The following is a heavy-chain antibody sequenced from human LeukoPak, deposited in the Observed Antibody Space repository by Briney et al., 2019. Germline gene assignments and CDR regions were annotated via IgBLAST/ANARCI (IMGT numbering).Heavy chain of an antibody. J-gene: IGHJ4*02. D-gene: IGHD5-12*01. CDR2: INEDGSQK. CDR3: VSPRGYDHWASIT. Sequence: GGSLRLSCAASGYIFRRYWVSWVRQAPGKGLEWVANINEDGSQKNYVDSVKGRFIISRDNAKNSLYLQMNSLKVEDTAVYYCVSPRGYDHWASITWGQGTMVSVST. V-gene: IGHV3-7*02. CDR1: GYIFRRYW.